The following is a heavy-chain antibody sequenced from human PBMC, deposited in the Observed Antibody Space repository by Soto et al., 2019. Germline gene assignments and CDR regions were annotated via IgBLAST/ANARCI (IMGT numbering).Heavy chain of an antibody. CDR2: IYYSGSA. CDR1: GGSITAGSISTHY. D-gene: IGHD2-21*02. J-gene: IGHJ5*02. V-gene: IGHV4-59*11. CDR3: ARETVGTGLDNWFDP. Sequence: QVQLQESGPGLVKPSETLSLTCTVSGGSITAGSISTHYWTWLRQPPGKGLEWIGYIYYSGSASYNPSLQSRVTMSVDTSKNLFSLRLTSVTAADTAVYYCARETVGTGLDNWFDPWGQGTLVTVSS.